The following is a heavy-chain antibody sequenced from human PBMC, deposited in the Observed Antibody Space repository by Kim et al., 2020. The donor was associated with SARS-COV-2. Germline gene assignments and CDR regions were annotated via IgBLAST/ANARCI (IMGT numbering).Heavy chain of an antibody. D-gene: IGHD3-9*01. CDR1: GFTFSSYG. CDR3: AKVKRYFDWLGVFDY. Sequence: GGSLRLSCAASGFTFSSYGMHWVRQAPGKGLEWVAVISYDGSNKYYADSVKGRFTISRDNSKNTLYLQMNSLRAEDTAVYYCAKVKRYFDWLGVFDYWGQGTLVTVSS. V-gene: IGHV3-30*18. J-gene: IGHJ4*02. CDR2: ISYDGSNK.